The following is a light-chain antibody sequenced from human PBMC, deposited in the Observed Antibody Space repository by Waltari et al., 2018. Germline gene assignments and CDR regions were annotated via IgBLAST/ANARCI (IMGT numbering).Light chain of an antibody. CDR3: AVWGDDLGGV. V-gene: IGLV1-44*01. J-gene: IGLJ3*02. Sequence: QSVLTQPPSVSGTPGQRVTISCSGSNSNIGSNSVNWYQQLPGTAPKLLIYNNNQGPSGVPDRFSASKSGTSASLAITGLQSEDEADYYCAVWGDDLGGVFGGGTKLTVL. CDR2: NNN. CDR1: NSNIGSNS.